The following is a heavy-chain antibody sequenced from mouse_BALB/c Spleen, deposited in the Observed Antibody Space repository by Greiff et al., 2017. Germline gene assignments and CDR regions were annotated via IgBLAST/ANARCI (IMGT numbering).Heavy chain of an antibody. Sequence: DVQLVESGGGLVKPEGSLKLSCAASGFAFSSYDMSWVRQTPEKRLEWVAYISSGGGSTYYPDTVKGRFTISRDNAKNTLYLQMSSLKSEDTAMYYCARHAFYGVYAMDYWGQGTSVTVSS. CDR3: ARHAFYGVYAMDY. D-gene: IGHD2-10*01. J-gene: IGHJ4*01. V-gene: IGHV5-12-1*01. CDR2: ISSGGGST. CDR1: GFAFSSYD.